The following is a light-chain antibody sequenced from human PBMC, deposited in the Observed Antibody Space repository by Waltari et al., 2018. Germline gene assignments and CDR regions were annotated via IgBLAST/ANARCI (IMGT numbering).Light chain of an antibody. CDR2: EVS. CDR3: CSYAGANTYV. Sequence: QSALTQPASVSGSPGQSIPVSCTGTSSAVASSNLISWYQHHPPKAPKLMMYEVSKLPSGVSNRFSGSKSGDTASLTISGLQPADEADYYCCSYAGANTYVFGSGTKVTVL. CDR1: SSAVASSNL. V-gene: IGLV2-23*02. J-gene: IGLJ1*01.